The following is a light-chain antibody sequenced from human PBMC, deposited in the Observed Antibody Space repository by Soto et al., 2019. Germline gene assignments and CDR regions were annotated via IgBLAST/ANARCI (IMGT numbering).Light chain of an antibody. J-gene: IGKJ1*01. CDR1: ESVRGY. CDR2: DAS. CDR3: QQRYNSPGT. Sequence: IGLTQSPATLSLSPGERATLSCRASESVRGYLAWYQQKPGQAPRLLIHDASNRATGIPVRFSASGSETDFTLTISSLEPEDSAVYYCQQRYNSPGTFGRGTKVDIK. V-gene: IGKV3-11*01.